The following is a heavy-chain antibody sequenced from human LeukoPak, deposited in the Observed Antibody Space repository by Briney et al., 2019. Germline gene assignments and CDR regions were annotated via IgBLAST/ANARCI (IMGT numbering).Heavy chain of an antibody. Sequence: SETLSLTCAVYGGSFSGYYWSWIRQPPGKGLEWVGEINHSGSTNYNPSLKSRVTITVDTSKNQFSLKLSSVTAADTAVYYCAGQWELRYYGMDVWGQGTTVTVSS. CDR3: AGQWELRYYGMDV. V-gene: IGHV4-34*01. D-gene: IGHD1-26*01. J-gene: IGHJ6*02. CDR2: INHSGST. CDR1: GGSFSGYY.